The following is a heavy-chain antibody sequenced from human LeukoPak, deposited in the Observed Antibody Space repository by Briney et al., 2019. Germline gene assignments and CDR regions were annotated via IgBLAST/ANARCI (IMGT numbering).Heavy chain of an antibody. Sequence: PSETLSLTCAVYGGSFSDYYWSWIRQPPGKGLEWIGEINHSGSTNYNPSLKSRVTISVDTSKNQFSLKLSSVTAADTAVYYCASRGGYSNYWGRSFDYWGQGTLVTVSS. D-gene: IGHD4-11*01. J-gene: IGHJ4*02. CDR1: GGSFSDYY. V-gene: IGHV4-34*01. CDR3: ASRGGYSNYWGRSFDY. CDR2: INHSGST.